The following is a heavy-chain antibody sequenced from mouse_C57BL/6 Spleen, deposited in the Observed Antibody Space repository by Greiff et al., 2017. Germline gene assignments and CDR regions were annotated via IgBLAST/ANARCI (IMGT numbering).Heavy chain of an antibody. Sequence: QVQLQQPGPELVKPGASVKLSCKASGYTFTSYWMHWVKLRPGQGLEWIGNINPSNGGTNYNEKFKSKATLTVDKSSSTAYMQLSSLTSEDSAVYYCAREGWLRRGFAYWGQGTLVTVSA. V-gene: IGHV1-53*01. J-gene: IGHJ3*01. CDR2: INPSNGGT. CDR3: AREGWLRRGFAY. D-gene: IGHD2-2*01. CDR1: GYTFTSYW.